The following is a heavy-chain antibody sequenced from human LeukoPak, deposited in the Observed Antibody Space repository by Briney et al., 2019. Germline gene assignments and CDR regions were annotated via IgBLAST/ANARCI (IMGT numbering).Heavy chain of an antibody. CDR3: ASSKQLVLLFY. D-gene: IGHD6-13*01. CDR2: IYYSGST. Sequence: SETLSLTCTVSGGSISSGGYYWRWIRQHRGRGLEWIEYIYYSGSTYYNPSLKSRVTISVDTSKNQFSLKLSSVTAADTAVYYCASSKQLVLLFYWGQGTLVTVSS. J-gene: IGHJ4*02. V-gene: IGHV4-31*03. CDR1: GGSISSGGYY.